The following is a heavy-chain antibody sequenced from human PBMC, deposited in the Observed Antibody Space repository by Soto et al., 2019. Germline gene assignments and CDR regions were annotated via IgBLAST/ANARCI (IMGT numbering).Heavy chain of an antibody. D-gene: IGHD2-2*01. V-gene: IGHV3-66*01. Sequence: PGGSLRLSCVASGFTVSSHYMSWVRQAPGKGLEWVSIIYSGGDTYYTNSVKDRFTISRDISKNALFLQMSSLRAEDTAVYYCAGVVVVASVMDYFDYWGQGALVTVSS. J-gene: IGHJ4*02. CDR2: IYSGGDT. CDR3: AGVVVVASVMDYFDY. CDR1: GFTVSSHY.